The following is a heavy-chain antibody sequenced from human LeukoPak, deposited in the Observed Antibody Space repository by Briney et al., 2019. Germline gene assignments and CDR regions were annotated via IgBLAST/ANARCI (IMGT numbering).Heavy chain of an antibody. CDR1: GFTPRDYY. Sequence: PVGSLRLSRAASGFTPRDYYMSWIRQAPRKGLGWVSVIYSGGRTYYADCVKGRFTISRDNSKNTLYLQMNSLRAEDTAVYYCARDVKVRGVMAFDIWGQGTMVTVST. V-gene: IGHV3-66*01. J-gene: IGHJ3*02. D-gene: IGHD3-10*01. CDR2: IYSGGRT. CDR3: ARDVKVRGVMAFDI.